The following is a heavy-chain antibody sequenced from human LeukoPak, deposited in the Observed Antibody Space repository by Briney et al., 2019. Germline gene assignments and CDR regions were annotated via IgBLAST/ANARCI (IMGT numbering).Heavy chain of an antibody. CDR2: IYYSGST. CDR3: ARSLVTGLGWYFDL. CDR1: GGSISSYY. V-gene: IGHV4-59*08. D-gene: IGHD2-21*02. J-gene: IGHJ2*01. Sequence: ASETLSLTCTVSGGSISSYYWSWIRQPPGKGLEWMGYIYYSGSTNYNPSLKSRVTISVDTSKNQFSLKLSSVTAADTAVYYCARSLVTGLGWYFDLWGRGTLVTVSS.